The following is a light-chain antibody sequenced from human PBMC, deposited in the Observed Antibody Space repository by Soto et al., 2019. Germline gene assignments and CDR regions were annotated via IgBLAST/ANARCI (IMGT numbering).Light chain of an antibody. Sequence: DIQMTQSPSTLSASVGDRVTITCRARQSISIWLAWYQQKPGKAPKLLIYKASSLESGVPSRFSGSGSGTEFTLTISSLQPDDFATYYCQQYNSYSTFGQGTKVEIK. J-gene: IGKJ1*01. CDR1: QSISIW. CDR2: KAS. CDR3: QQYNSYST. V-gene: IGKV1-5*03.